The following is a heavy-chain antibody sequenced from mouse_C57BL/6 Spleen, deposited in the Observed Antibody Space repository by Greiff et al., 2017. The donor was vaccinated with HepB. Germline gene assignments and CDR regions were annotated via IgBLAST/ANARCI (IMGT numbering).Heavy chain of an antibody. CDR3: AREDYGSSPYWYFDV. J-gene: IGHJ1*03. CDR2: IYPGDGDT. CDR1: GYAFSSSW. Sequence: QVQLQQSGPELVKPGASVKISCKASGYAFSSSWMNWVKQRPGKGLEWIGRIYPGDGDTNYNGKFKGKATLTADKSSSTAYMQLSSLTSEDSAVYFCAREDYGSSPYWYFDVWGTGTTVTVSS. D-gene: IGHD1-1*01. V-gene: IGHV1-82*01.